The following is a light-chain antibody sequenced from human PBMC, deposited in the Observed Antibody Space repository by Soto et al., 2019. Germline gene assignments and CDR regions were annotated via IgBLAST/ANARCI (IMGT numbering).Light chain of an antibody. CDR2: GVS. J-gene: IGKJ5*01. Sequence: EIVMTQSPATLSVSPGERATLSCRASQSVGSSLAWYQQEPGQAPRLLIYGVSTRATGIPARFSGSGSGTEFTLTVSSLQSEDFAVYFYQQYKNWPPITFGQGTRLEIK. V-gene: IGKV3-15*01. CDR1: QSVGSS. CDR3: QQYKNWPPIT.